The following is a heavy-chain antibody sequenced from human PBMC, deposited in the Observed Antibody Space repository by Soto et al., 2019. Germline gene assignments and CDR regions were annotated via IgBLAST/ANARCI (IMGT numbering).Heavy chain of an antibody. D-gene: IGHD6-6*01. CDR3: AELGGYYYYMDV. CDR2: IYYSGST. V-gene: IGHV4-39*01. CDR1: GGSISSSSYY. J-gene: IGHJ6*03. Sequence: QLQLQESGPGLVKPSETLSLTCTVSGGSISSSSYYWGWIRQPPGKGLEWIGSIYYSGSTYYNPSLKSRVNISVDTSKNQFSLKLSSVTAADTAVYFCAELGGYYYYMDVWGKGTTVTVSS.